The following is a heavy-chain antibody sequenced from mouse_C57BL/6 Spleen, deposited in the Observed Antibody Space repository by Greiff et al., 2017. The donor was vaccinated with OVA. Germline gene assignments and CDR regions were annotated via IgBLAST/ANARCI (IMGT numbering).Heavy chain of an antibody. V-gene: IGHV5-4*01. CDR1: GFTFSSYA. D-gene: IGHD3-1*01. CDR2: ISDGGSYT. J-gene: IGHJ1*03. CDR3: ARGGYEDWYFDV. Sequence: EVQLVESGGGLVKPGGSLKLSCAASGFTFSSYAMSWVRQTPEKRLEWVATISDGGSYTYYPDNVKGRFTISRDNAKNNLYLQMSHLKSEDTAMYYCARGGYEDWYFDVWGTGTTVTVSS.